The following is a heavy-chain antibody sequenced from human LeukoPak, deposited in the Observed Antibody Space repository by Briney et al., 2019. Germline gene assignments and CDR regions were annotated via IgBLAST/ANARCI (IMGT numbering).Heavy chain of an antibody. V-gene: IGHV3-23*01. CDR1: GITLSNYG. CDR2: LSGSGGGT. Sequence: GGSLRLSCAVSGITLSNYGMSWVRQAPGKGLEWVAGLSGSGGGTNYADSVQGRFTISRDNPKDTLYLQMNSLRAEDTAVYFCAKRGVVVRVFLVGFHKEAYYFDSWGQGALVTVSS. CDR3: AKRGVVVRVFLVGFHKEAYYFDS. D-gene: IGHD3-10*01. J-gene: IGHJ4*02.